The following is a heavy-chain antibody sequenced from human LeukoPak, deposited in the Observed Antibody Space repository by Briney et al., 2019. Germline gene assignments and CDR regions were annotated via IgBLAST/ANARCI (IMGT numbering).Heavy chain of an antibody. CDR1: GGSISAYY. J-gene: IGHJ4*02. CDR2: IHYSGTT. Sequence: PSDTQSLTCTVSGGSISAYYWSWTRHPPGKGLEWIGYIHYSGTTNYYPSLKSRVTIALDTSKNQFSLKLNSVTAADTAVYYCARFGTSSSRFFDQWGQGTLVTVSS. V-gene: IGHV4-59*07. CDR3: ARFGTSSSRFFDQ. D-gene: IGHD6-6*01.